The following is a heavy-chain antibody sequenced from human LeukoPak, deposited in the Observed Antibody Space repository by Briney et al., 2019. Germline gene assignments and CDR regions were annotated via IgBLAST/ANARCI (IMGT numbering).Heavy chain of an antibody. CDR1: GFSFSNYW. CDR2: LDQDGSEQ. V-gene: IGHV3-7*01. CDR3: ARWRGAQSEFDN. D-gene: IGHD3-3*01. Sequence: GGSLRLSCAASGFSFSNYWMAWVRQAPGKGLEWVAHLDQDGSEQEFVDSVKGRFTIPRDNARKSLYLQMNSLRAEDTAVYYCARWRGAQSEFDNWGQGTLVTVAS. J-gene: IGHJ4*02.